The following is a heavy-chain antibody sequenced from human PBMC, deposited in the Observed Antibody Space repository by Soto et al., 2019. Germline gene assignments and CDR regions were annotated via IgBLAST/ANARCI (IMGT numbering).Heavy chain of an antibody. CDR3: AREVGSGGYGRKRGAYDS. V-gene: IGHV3-48*02. J-gene: IGHJ3*02. CDR1: GFTFSSYS. CDR2: ISSSSSTI. Sequence: GGSPRLSCAASGFTFSSYSMNWVRQAPGKGLEWVSYISSSSSTIYYADSVKGRFTISRDNAKNSLYLQMNSLRDEDTAVYYCAREVGSGGYGRKRGAYDSRGHGPMVTVSS. D-gene: IGHD6-19*01.